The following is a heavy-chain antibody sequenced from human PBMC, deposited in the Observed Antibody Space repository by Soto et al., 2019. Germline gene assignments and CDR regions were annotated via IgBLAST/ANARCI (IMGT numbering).Heavy chain of an antibody. CDR2: IIPIFDIT. CDR3: ARPDEGGYSSNHHYYYALDV. CDR1: VGTFRSYS. V-gene: IGHV1-69*01. J-gene: IGHJ6*02. D-gene: IGHD3-22*01. Sequence: QVQLVQSGAEVKKPGSSVKVSCKASVGTFRSYSISWVRQAPGQGLEWMGGIIPIFDITNYAQKFQGRVTITADESTSAAYMELSSLGSDDTAVYYCARPDEGGYSSNHHYYYALDVWGQGTTVTV.